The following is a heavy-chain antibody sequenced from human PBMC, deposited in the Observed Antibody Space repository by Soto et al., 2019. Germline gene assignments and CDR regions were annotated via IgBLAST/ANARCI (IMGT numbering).Heavy chain of an antibody. CDR1: GFSFRNYG. D-gene: IGHD4-17*01. J-gene: IGHJ4*02. CDR2: IIGNGDTT. Sequence: EVQLLEAGGGLVQPGGSLRLSCAASGFSFRNYGMSWVRQAPGKGLEWLSAIIGNGDTTYYADSVRGRFTISRDNSKNTLYLQLNDLGAEHTAIYYCGKDYAYGDSLPFDFWGQGTLVTVSS. V-gene: IGHV3-23*01. CDR3: GKDYAYGDSLPFDF.